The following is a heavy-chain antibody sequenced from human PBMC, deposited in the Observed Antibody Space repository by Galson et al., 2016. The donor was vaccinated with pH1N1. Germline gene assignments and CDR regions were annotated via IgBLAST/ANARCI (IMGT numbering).Heavy chain of an antibody. CDR3: AREDYYDSSGFGY. D-gene: IGHD3-22*01. Sequence: SLRLSCAASGFAFSSYGMHWVRQAPGKGLEWVAVIWFDGSYEFYADSVKGRFTISRDNSKNTLPLQMNSLRAEDTAVYYCAREDYYDSSGFGYWGQGTLVTVSS. CDR2: IWFDGSYE. V-gene: IGHV3-33*01. J-gene: IGHJ4*02. CDR1: GFAFSSYG.